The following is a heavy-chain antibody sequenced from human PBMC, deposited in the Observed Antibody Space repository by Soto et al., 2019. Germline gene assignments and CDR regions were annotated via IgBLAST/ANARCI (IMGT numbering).Heavy chain of an antibody. V-gene: IGHV3-23*01. CDR1: GFTFSYYA. D-gene: IGHD6-19*01. CDR2: ISGGGGTT. J-gene: IGHJ4*02. Sequence: GGSLRRSCAASGFTFSYYAMSWVRQTPGTGLEWVSGISGGGGTTYYAASVKGRFTISRDNSKNRLYLQINSLRAEDTAVYYCAKQAGYSSDPFDYWGQGTLVTVSS. CDR3: AKQAGYSSDPFDY.